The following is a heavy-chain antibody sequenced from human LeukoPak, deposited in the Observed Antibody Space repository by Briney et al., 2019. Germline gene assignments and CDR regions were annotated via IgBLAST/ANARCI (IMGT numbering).Heavy chain of an antibody. CDR3: ARYRRDNTFFIDY. CDR1: GGSISSSSYC. V-gene: IGHV4-39*07. Sequence: SETLSLTCTVSGGSISSSSYCWGWIRQPPGKGLEWIGSIYCSGSTYYNPSLKSRVTMSIDTSKNQFSLKLSSVTAADTAVYYCARYRRDNTFFIDYWGQGTLVTVSS. D-gene: IGHD2-2*02. CDR2: IYCSGST. J-gene: IGHJ4*02.